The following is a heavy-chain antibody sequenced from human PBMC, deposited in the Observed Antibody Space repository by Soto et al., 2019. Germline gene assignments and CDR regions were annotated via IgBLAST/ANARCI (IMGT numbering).Heavy chain of an antibody. CDR3: AKDGITFGGVIAPFDY. CDR2: ISYDGTNK. CDR1: GFTFRSYG. V-gene: IGHV3-30*18. J-gene: IGHJ4*02. Sequence: PGGSLRLSCAASGFTFRSYGIYWARQAPGKGLEWVAVISYDGTNKYYADSVKGRFTISRDNSKNTVYLQMNSLRAEDTAMYYCAKDGITFGGVIAPFDYWGQGTLVTVSS. D-gene: IGHD3-16*02.